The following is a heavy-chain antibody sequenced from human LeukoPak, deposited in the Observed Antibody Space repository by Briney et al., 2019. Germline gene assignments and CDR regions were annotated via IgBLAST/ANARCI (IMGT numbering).Heavy chain of an antibody. D-gene: IGHD3-10*01. V-gene: IGHV4-39*01. J-gene: IGHJ5*02. CDR2: IYYTGST. CDR1: GDSISSSSYY. Sequence: PSETLSLTCTVSGDSISSSSYYWGWLRQPPGKGLEWIGTIYYTGSTYYNPSLKSLLTISVTTSKHPFSLKLTSVTAPATAVYYCAIHQYYYGSVAFDPCARATQVTVSS. CDR3: AIHQYYYGSVAFDP.